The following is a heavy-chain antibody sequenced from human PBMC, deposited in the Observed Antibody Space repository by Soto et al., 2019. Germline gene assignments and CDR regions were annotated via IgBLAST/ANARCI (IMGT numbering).Heavy chain of an antibody. J-gene: IGHJ4*02. Sequence: PGGSLRLSCAASGFTFNTFGMHWVRQAPGKGPEWVALLWYDGSNKYYADSVKGRFTISRDNPRNTLYLEMNNLRVEDTAVYYCARVCDVTAGTYYYARWGPATLLTGS. V-gene: IGHV3-33*01. D-gene: IGHD3-10*02. CDR3: ARVCDVTAGTYYYAR. CDR1: GFTFNTFG. CDR2: LWYDGSNK.